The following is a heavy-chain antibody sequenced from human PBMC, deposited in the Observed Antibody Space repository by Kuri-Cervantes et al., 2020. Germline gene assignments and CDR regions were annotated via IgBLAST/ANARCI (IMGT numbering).Heavy chain of an antibody. V-gene: IGHV3-9*01. CDR1: GFTFDDYA. CDR3: AKDLVDDILTGICHY. CDR2: ISWNSGSI. Sequence: SLKISCAASGFTFDDYAMHWVRQAPGKGLEWVSGISWNSGSIGYADSVKGRFTISRDNAKNPLYLQMNSLRAEDTAVYYCAKDLVDDILTGICHYWGQGTLVTVSS. D-gene: IGHD3-9*01. J-gene: IGHJ4*02.